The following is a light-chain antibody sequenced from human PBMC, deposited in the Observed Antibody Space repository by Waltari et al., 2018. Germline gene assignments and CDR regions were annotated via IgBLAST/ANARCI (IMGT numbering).Light chain of an antibody. Sequence: DIVMTQSPDSLAVSLGERVTINCKSSQSISYSSNNKNYLAWYQQKPGQPPKLHFYWTSTRGSGVPDRFSGSGSGTDFTLTISSLQAEDVAVYYCQQYYSSPITFGQGTRLEIK. J-gene: IGKJ5*01. CDR3: QQYYSSPIT. CDR1: QSISYSSNNKNY. V-gene: IGKV4-1*01. CDR2: WTS.